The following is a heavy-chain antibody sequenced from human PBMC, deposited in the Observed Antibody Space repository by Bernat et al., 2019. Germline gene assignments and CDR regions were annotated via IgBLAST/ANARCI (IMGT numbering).Heavy chain of an antibody. CDR2: IYSGGST. V-gene: IGHV3-66*02. Sequence: EVQLVESGGGLVQPGGSLRLSCAVSGFTVSSNYMSWVRQAPGKGLEWVSVIYSGGSTYYADSVKGRFTISRDNSKNTLYLQMNSLGAEDTAVYYCARSWYYYDSSGHKNAFDIWGQGIMVTVSS. D-gene: IGHD3-22*01. CDR1: GFTVSSNY. CDR3: ARSWYYYDSSGHKNAFDI. J-gene: IGHJ3*02.